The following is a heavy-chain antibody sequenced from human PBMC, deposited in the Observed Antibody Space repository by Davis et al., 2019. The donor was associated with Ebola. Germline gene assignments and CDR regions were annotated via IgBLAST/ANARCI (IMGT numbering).Heavy chain of an antibody. CDR3: ARDYPTTVEDVFDI. CDR2: IYTSGDT. D-gene: IGHD4-23*01. V-gene: IGHV4-4*07. Sequence: PSETLSLTCTVSGGSITTYYWSWLRRPAGKGLEWIGRIYTSGDTKYTPSLKSRVAMSVDRSKNQFSLTLKSVTAADTAVYYCARDYPTTVEDVFDIWGQGTMVIVSS. CDR1: GGSITTYY. J-gene: IGHJ3*02.